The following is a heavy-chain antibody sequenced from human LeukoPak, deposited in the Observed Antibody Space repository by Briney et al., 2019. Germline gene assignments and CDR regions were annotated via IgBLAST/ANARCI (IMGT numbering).Heavy chain of an antibody. CDR3: ARYIASAFNWLDP. D-gene: IGHD6-13*01. J-gene: IGHJ5*02. CDR2: IYYSWST. V-gene: IGHV4-39*06. CDR1: GGSISSSTYY. Sequence: SETLSLTCTVSGGSISSSTYYWGWIRQPPGKGLEWIGSIYYSWSTYYNPSLKSRVTISLDTSKNQFPLNLSSVTAADTAIYYCARYIASAFNWLDPWGQGTLVTVSS.